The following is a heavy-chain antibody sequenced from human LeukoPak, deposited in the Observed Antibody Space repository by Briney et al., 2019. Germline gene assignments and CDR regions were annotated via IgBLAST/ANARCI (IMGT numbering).Heavy chain of an antibody. D-gene: IGHD6-19*01. CDR2: IYGGGST. CDR3: ASWPGGWYGEDS. CDR1: GVTVSNNF. Sequence: QSGGSLILSCAASGVTVSNNFMSWVRQAPGKGLEWVSVIYGGGSTYYADSVKGRFTIFRDTSKNTLYLQMNSLRAEDTTVYYCASWPGGWYGEDSWGQGTLVTVSS. J-gene: IGHJ4*02. V-gene: IGHV3-53*01.